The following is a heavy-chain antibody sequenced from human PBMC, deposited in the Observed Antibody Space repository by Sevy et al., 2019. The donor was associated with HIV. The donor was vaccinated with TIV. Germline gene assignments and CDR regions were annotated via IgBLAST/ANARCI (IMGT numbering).Heavy chain of an antibody. CDR2: ISSGSRII. D-gene: IGHD3-3*02. CDR3: ARDSSVVGYFDY. CDR1: GFTFSWES. J-gene: IGHJ4*02. V-gene: IGHV3-48*01. Sequence: GGSLRLSCVASGFTFSWESMNWVRQAPGKGLEWLSYISSGSRIIYYADSVKGLFTISRDNAKNSLYLQMNSLRAEDTAVYYCARDSSVVGYFDYWGQGSLVTVSS.